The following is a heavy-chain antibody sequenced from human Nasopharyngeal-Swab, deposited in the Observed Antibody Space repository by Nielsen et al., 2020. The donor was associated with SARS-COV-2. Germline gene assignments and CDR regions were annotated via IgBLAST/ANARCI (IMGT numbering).Heavy chain of an antibody. J-gene: IGHJ4*02. D-gene: IGHD5-12*01. CDR3: ARGRGQLAIFYSGYDYFDY. Sequence: WIRQPPGKGLEWLGYIYYSGSTNYNPSLKSRVTISVDTSKNQFSLKLSSVTAADTAVYYCARGRGQLAIFYSGYDYFDYWGQGTLVTVSS. V-gene: IGHV4-59*01. CDR2: IYYSGST.